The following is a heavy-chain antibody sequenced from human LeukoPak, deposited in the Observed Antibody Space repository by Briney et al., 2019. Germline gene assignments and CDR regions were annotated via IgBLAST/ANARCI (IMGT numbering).Heavy chain of an antibody. Sequence: GRSLRLSCAASGFTFSSYGMHWVRQAPGKGLEWVAVIWYDGSNKYYADSVKGRFTISRDNSKNTLYLQMNSLRAEDTAVYYCARGGLNFDAFDIWGQGTMVTVSS. CDR1: GFTFSSYG. V-gene: IGHV3-33*01. CDR3: ARGGLNFDAFDI. J-gene: IGHJ3*02. CDR2: IWYDGSNK. D-gene: IGHD1-7*01.